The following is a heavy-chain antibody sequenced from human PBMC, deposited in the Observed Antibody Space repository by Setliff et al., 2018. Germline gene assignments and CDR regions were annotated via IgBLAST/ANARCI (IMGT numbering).Heavy chain of an antibody. CDR2: VSGYNGVT. J-gene: IGHJ4*02. Sequence: ASVKVSCKASGHTLSNYGISWVRQAPGQGLEWMGWVSGYNGVTKYAQKFQGRVTMTTDTSRSTAYMELRSLRSDDTAVYYCAITEVHLRGDRPFDYWGQGTLVTVSS. V-gene: IGHV1-18*04. D-gene: IGHD3-16*01. CDR3: AITEVHLRGDRPFDY. CDR1: GHTLSNYG.